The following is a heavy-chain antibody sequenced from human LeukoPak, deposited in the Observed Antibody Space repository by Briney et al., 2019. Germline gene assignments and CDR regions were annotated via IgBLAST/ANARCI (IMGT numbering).Heavy chain of an antibody. Sequence: SETLSLTCTLSGASFRSGGQYWGWIRQTPGKGLEWIGDIFYNGKTNYNPSLKSRVTISLDTSRSQFSLRLSSVTASDTGVYYCARIFDIWGRGTLVTVSS. CDR1: GASFRSGGQY. J-gene: IGHJ4*02. CDR3: ARIFDI. CDR2: IFYNGKT. V-gene: IGHV4-61*08.